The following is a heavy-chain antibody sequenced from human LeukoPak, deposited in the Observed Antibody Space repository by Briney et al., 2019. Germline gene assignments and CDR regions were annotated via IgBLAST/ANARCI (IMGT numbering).Heavy chain of an antibody. V-gene: IGHV4-34*01. Sequence: PSKTLSLTCAVYGGSFSGYYWSWIRQPPGKGLEWIGEINHSGSTNYNPSLKSRVTISVDTSKNQFSLKLSSVTAADTAVYYCARGGYYDSSGYPDYWGQGTLVTVSS. CDR2: INHSGST. CDR1: GGSFSGYY. D-gene: IGHD3-22*01. CDR3: ARGGYYDSSGYPDY. J-gene: IGHJ4*02.